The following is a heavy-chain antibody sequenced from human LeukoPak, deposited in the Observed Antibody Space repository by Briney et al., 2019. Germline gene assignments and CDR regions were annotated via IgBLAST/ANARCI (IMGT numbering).Heavy chain of an antibody. V-gene: IGHV4-30-2*01. D-gene: IGHD4-17*01. J-gene: IGHJ4*02. CDR1: GGSISSGGYS. CDR2: IYHSGST. CDR3: ARAGYGDYVSD. Sequence: PSETLSLTCAVSGGSISSGGYSWSWIRQPPGKGLEWIGYIYHSGSTYYNPSLKSRVTISVDRSKNQFSLKLSSVTAADTAVYYCARAGYGDYVSDWSQGTLVTVSS.